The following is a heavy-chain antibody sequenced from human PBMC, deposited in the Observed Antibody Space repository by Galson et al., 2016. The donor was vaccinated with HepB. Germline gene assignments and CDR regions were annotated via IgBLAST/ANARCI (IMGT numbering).Heavy chain of an antibody. Sequence: SVKVSCKASGYTFTGHYIHWVRQAPGQGLEWMGWINPNSSGTKFAVKFQGRVTVTRDTSTSIAYMELSRLRSDDTAVYFCARAGLRYFDWFSPYYFDYWGQGTRVTVSS. J-gene: IGHJ4*02. CDR2: INPNSSGT. CDR1: GYTFTGHY. CDR3: ARAGLRYFDWFSPYYFDY. D-gene: IGHD3-9*01. V-gene: IGHV1-2*02.